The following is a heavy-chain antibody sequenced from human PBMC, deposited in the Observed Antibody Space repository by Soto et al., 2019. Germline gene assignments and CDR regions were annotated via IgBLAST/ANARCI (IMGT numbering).Heavy chain of an antibody. D-gene: IGHD2-8*01. V-gene: IGHV1-18*01. Sequence: QVQVVQSGGEVKKPGASVKVSCKTSGYTFTNYGISWVRQAPGRGLEWLGWTSAYNGNTNYAQKFQGRVTMTTDTSPSTVHMELRSLRSDDTAVYSCARDSTNRAKFDYWGQGTLVTVSS. CDR2: TSAYNGNT. CDR1: GYTFTNYG. CDR3: ARDSTNRAKFDY. J-gene: IGHJ4*02.